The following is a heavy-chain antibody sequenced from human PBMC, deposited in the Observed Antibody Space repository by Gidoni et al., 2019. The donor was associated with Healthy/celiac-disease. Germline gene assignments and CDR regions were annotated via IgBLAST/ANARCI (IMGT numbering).Heavy chain of an antibody. Sequence: SVKGRFTISRDNAKNSLYLQMNSLRAEDTALYYCAKDIAARSYYYYGMDVWGQGTTVTVSS. V-gene: IGHV3-9*01. D-gene: IGHD6-6*01. CDR3: AKDIAARSYYYYGMDV. J-gene: IGHJ6*02.